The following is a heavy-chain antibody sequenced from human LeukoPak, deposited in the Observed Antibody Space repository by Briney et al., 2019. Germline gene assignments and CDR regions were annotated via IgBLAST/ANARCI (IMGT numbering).Heavy chain of an antibody. CDR2: ISAYNGNT. CDR3: ARDRGYYDILTGYYGFDY. CDR1: VYTFTSYG. V-gene: IGHV1-18*01. J-gene: IGHJ4*02. D-gene: IGHD3-9*01. Sequence: GASVNVSCKASVYTFTSYGISWVRQAPGRGLEWMGWISAYNGNTNYAQKLQGRVTMTTDTSTSTAYMELRSLRSDDTAVYYCARDRGYYDILTGYYGFDYWGQGTLVTVSS.